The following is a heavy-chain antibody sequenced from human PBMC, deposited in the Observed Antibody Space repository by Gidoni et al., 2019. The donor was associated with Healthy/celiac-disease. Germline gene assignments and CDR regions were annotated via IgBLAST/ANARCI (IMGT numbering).Heavy chain of an antibody. D-gene: IGHD6-19*01. V-gene: IGHV3-43*01. CDR3: AKDAAVAGLYYYYGMDV. J-gene: IGHJ6*02. Sequence: SVKGRFTISRDNSKNSLYLQMNSLRTEDTALYYCAKDAAVAGLYYYYGMDVWGQGTTVTVSS.